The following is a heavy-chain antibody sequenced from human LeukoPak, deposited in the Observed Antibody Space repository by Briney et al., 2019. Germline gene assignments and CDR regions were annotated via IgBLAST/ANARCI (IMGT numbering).Heavy chain of an antibody. CDR3: ARRTRFGELFVDY. J-gene: IGHJ4*02. V-gene: IGHV5-51*01. Sequence: GEPLKFSCKGSGYSFTSYWIGWGRQMPGKGLGWLGIIYPGDSDTRYSPSFQGQVTISADKSISTAYLQWSSLKASDTAMYYCARRTRFGELFVDYWGQGTLVTVSS. CDR2: IYPGDSDT. CDR1: GYSFTSYW. D-gene: IGHD3-10*01.